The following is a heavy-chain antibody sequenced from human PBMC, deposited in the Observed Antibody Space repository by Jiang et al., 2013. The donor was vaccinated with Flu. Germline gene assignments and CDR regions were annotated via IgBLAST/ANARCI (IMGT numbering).Heavy chain of an antibody. CDR1: GFTFRSYG. CDR2: ISYDGIYK. V-gene: IGHV3-30*03. CDR3: ARDLSTKYSVDY. Sequence: VQLLESGGGVVQPGRSLRLSCAASGFTFRSYGMHWVRQAPGKGLEWVAGISYDGIYKWYADSVKGRFTISRDNSKNTLYLQMDSLTPEDTAVYCCARDLSTKYSVDYWG. J-gene: IGHJ4*01. D-gene: IGHD1-1*01.